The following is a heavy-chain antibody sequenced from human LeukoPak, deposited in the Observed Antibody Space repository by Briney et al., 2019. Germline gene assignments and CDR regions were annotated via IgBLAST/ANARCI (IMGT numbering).Heavy chain of an antibody. CDR1: EFTFRSYS. CDR3: ASSLGQWVHSGTAIDY. D-gene: IGHD1-26*01. J-gene: IGHJ4*02. CDR2: ISSSTYI. Sequence: GGSLGLSCAASEFTFRSYSMNWVRQAPGKGLEWVSSISSSTYIYYVDSVKGRFTISRDNPKTSLYLQMNTLRAQTTAVYYSASSLGQWVHSGTAIDYWGQGTLVTVSS. V-gene: IGHV3-21*01.